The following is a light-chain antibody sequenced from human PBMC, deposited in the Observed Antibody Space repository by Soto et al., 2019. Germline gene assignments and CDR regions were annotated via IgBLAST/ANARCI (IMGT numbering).Light chain of an antibody. CDR1: SGHSSYA. CDR3: QTWGTGVRV. V-gene: IGLV4-69*01. CDR2: LNSDGSH. Sequence: QSVLTQSPSASASLGASVRLTCTLSSGHSSYAIAWHQQQPDKGPRYLMKLNSDGSHSKGDGIPDRFSGSSSGAERYLIISSLQSEDEADYYCQTWGTGVRVFGGGTKLTVL. J-gene: IGLJ3*02.